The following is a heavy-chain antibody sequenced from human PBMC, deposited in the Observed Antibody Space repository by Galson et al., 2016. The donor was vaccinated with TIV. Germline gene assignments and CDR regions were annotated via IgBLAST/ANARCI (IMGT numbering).Heavy chain of an antibody. CDR2: VNPKSGDT. CDR1: GYSFTDYY. Sequence: SVKVSCKASGYSFTDYYIHWVRQAPGQGFEWMGWVNPKSGDTNYAQKFQGRVAMTRDTSINTAYMELSRLRSDDTAVYYCARDGLDMTTAEALPDYWGQGTLVTVSS. D-gene: IGHD3/OR15-3a*01. CDR3: ARDGLDMTTAEALPDY. V-gene: IGHV1-2*02. J-gene: IGHJ4*02.